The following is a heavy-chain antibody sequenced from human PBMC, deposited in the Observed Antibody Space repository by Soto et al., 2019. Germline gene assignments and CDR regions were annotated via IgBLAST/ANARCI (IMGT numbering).Heavy chain of an antibody. Sequence: TLALTFAVSGGSISSGNDYWIWIRQPPGKGLDWIGYIYYSGSTYYNPSLKSRVIISVDTSQNQFSLKLSSVTAADTAVYYCARGWGFCTNTSCYDAFDIWGQGTMVTVSS. D-gene: IGHD2-2*01. CDR3: ARGWGFCTNTSCYDAFDI. V-gene: IGHV4-30-4*01. CDR2: IYYSGST. J-gene: IGHJ3*02. CDR1: GGSISSGNDY.